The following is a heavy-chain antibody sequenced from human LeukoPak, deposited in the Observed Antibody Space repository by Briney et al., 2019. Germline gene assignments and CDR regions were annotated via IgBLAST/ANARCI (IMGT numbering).Heavy chain of an antibody. CDR2: ISYDGSNK. CDR1: GFTFSSYA. Sequence: PGRSLRLSCAASGFTFSSYAMHWVRQAPGKGLEWVAVISYDGSNKYYADSVKGRFTISRDNSKNTLYLQMNSLRAEDTAVYYCARVAQQLVVAEYFQHWGQGTLVTVSS. V-gene: IGHV3-30-3*01. D-gene: IGHD6-13*01. CDR3: ARVAQQLVVAEYFQH. J-gene: IGHJ1*01.